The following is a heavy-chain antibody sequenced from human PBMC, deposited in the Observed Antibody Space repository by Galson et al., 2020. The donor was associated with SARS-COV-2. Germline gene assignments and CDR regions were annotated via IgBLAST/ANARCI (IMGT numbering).Heavy chain of an antibody. CDR3: ARELAYYGMDV. CDR1: GFTFSSYD. J-gene: IGHJ6*02. CDR2: IGTAGDT. V-gene: IGHV3-13*01. Sequence: LSLTCAASGFTFSSYDMHWVRQATGKGLEWVSAIGTAGDTYYPGSVKGRFTISRENAKNSLYLQMNSLRAGDTAVYYCARELAYYGMDVWGQGTTVTVSS. D-gene: IGHD2-21*01.